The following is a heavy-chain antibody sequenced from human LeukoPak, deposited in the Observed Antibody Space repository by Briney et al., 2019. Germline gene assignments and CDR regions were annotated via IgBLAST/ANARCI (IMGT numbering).Heavy chain of an antibody. Sequence: GGSLRLSCAASGFTFSVYSMNWVRQAPGKGLEWVSSISSSSSYIYYADSVKGRFTISRDNAKNSLYLQMNSLGAEDTAVYYCAREGTTMVRGVIPDAFDIWGQGTMVTVSS. V-gene: IGHV3-21*01. D-gene: IGHD3-10*01. CDR1: GFTFSVYS. CDR2: ISSSSSYI. CDR3: AREGTTMVRGVIPDAFDI. J-gene: IGHJ3*02.